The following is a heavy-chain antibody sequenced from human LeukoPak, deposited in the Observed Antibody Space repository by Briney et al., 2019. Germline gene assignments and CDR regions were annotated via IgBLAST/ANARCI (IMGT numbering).Heavy chain of an antibody. J-gene: IGHJ4*02. D-gene: IGHD2-2*01. CDR1: GFTFSSYG. Sequence: GGSLRLSCAASGFTFSSYGTHWVRQAPGKGLEWVAFIRYDGSNKYYADSVKGRFTISRDNSKNTLYLQMNSLRAEDTAVYYCAKDLVFVVVPAAMYSGNYLGQGTLVTVSS. CDR3: AKDLVFVVVPAAMYSGNY. CDR2: IRYDGSNK. V-gene: IGHV3-30*02.